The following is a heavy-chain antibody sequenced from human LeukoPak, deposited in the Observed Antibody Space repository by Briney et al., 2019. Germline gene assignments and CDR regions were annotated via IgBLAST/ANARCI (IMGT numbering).Heavy chain of an antibody. J-gene: IGHJ6*02. CDR2: ISGSGGST. CDR1: GFTFSSYA. V-gene: IGHV3-23*01. D-gene: IGHD6-19*01. CDR3: ARDKAGYGSGWPKFYYYYGMDV. Sequence: GGSLRLSCAASGFTFSSYAMSWVRQAPGKGLEWVSAISGSGGSTYYADSVKGRFTISRDNSKNTLYLQMNSLRAEDTAVYYCARDKAGYGSGWPKFYYYYGMDVWGQGTTVTVSS.